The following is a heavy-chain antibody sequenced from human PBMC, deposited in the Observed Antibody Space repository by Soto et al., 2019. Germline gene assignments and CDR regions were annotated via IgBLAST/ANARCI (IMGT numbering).Heavy chain of an antibody. D-gene: IGHD3-22*01. J-gene: IGHJ4*02. CDR2: ISYDGSNK. CDR1: GFTFSSYA. Sequence: PGGSLRLSCAASGFTFSSYAMHWVRQAPGKGLEWVAVISYDGSNKYYADSVKGRFTISRDNSKNTLYLQMDSLRPEDTAVYYCARDLQGEFYYDSSGYSDSWGQGTLVTVSS. CDR3: ARDLQGEFYYDSSGYSDS. V-gene: IGHV3-30-3*01.